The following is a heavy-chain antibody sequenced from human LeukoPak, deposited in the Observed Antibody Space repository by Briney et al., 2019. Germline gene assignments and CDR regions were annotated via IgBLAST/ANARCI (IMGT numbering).Heavy chain of an antibody. CDR1: GYTFTSYG. J-gene: IGHJ4*02. Sequence: ASVKVSCKASGYTFTSYGISWVRQAPGQELEWMGWISAYNGNTNYAQKLQGRVTMTTDTSTSTAYMELRSLRSDDTAAYYCARDSRYSYGYGSDYWGQGTLVTVSS. D-gene: IGHD5-18*01. CDR2: ISAYNGNT. V-gene: IGHV1-18*01. CDR3: ARDSRYSYGYGSDY.